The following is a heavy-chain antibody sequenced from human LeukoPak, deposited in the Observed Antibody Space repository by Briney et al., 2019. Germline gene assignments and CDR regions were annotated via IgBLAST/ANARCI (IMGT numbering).Heavy chain of an antibody. Sequence: GGSLRLSCAASGFTFSSYGMHWVRQAPDKGLEWVAVISYDGSDKYYGDSVKGRFTISRDNSKNTVYLQMNSLRPEDTAVYYCAKNSGRDGYNDYFDYWGQGTLVTVSS. CDR1: GFTFSSYG. J-gene: IGHJ4*02. CDR3: AKNSGRDGYNDYFDY. CDR2: ISYDGSDK. D-gene: IGHD5-24*01. V-gene: IGHV3-30*18.